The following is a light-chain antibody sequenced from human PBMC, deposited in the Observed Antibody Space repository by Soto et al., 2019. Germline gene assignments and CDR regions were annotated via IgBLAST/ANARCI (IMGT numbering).Light chain of an antibody. Sequence: QSALTQPASVSGSPGQSITISCTGGLGIYNYVSWYQQHPGNVPKLLIYEVNNRPSGISDRFSGSKSGDTASLTISGLQAEDAADYYCSSYTLTTTLFGGGTKVTVL. CDR1: GLGIYNY. J-gene: IGLJ2*01. CDR2: EVN. CDR3: SSYTLTTTL. V-gene: IGLV2-14*01.